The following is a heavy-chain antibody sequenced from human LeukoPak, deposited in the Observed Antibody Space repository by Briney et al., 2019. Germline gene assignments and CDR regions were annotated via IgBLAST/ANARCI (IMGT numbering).Heavy chain of an antibody. D-gene: IGHD5-24*01. V-gene: IGHV4-59*01. CDR1: GGSISSYY. Sequence: SETLSLTCTVSGGSISSYYWSWIRQPPGKGLEWIGYIYYSGSTNYNPSLKSRVTISVDTSKNQFSLKLSSVTAADTAVYYCARDPGDGYDGYYFDYWGQGTLVTVSS. CDR3: ARDPGDGYDGYYFDY. CDR2: IYYSGST. J-gene: IGHJ4*02.